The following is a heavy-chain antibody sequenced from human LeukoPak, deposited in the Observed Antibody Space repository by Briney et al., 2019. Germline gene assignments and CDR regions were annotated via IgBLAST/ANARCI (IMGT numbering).Heavy chain of an antibody. J-gene: IGHJ5*02. CDR2: ISGSGGST. V-gene: IGHV3-23*01. Sequence: PGGTLRLSCAASGFTFSSYGMSWVRQAPGKGLEWVSAISGSGGSTYYADSVKGRFTIFRDNAKNTLNLQMNSLRAEDTAVYYCARDLGQYYDTSDNWFDPWGQETLVTVSS. CDR3: ARDLGQYYDTSDNWFDP. CDR1: GFTFSSYG. D-gene: IGHD3-22*01.